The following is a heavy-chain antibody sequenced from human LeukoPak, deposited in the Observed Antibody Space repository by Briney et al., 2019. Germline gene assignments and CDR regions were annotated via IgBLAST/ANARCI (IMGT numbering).Heavy chain of an antibody. J-gene: IGHJ6*02. CDR3: ARDTPHYDILTGRTPKYGMGV. CDR1: GFTVSSNY. V-gene: IGHV3-66*01. CDR2: IYSGGST. Sequence: GGSLRLSCAASGFTVSSNYMSWVRQAPGKGLEWVSVIYSGGSTYYADSVKGRFTISRDNSKNTLYLQMNSLRAEDTAVYYCARDTPHYDILTGRTPKYGMGVWGQGTTVTVSS. D-gene: IGHD3-9*01.